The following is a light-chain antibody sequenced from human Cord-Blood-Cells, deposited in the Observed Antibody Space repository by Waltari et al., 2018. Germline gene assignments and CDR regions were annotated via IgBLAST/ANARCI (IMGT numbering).Light chain of an antibody. J-gene: IGKJ1*01. CDR1: QGISSY. Sequence: DIQLTQSPSFLSASVGDRVTITCRASQGISSYLAWYQQKPGKAPKLLIYAASTLQSGVPSRFSGSGSGTEFTLTISSLQPEDFATYYCQQLNSCGTFGQGTKVEIK. CDR3: QQLNSCGT. V-gene: IGKV1-9*01. CDR2: AAS.